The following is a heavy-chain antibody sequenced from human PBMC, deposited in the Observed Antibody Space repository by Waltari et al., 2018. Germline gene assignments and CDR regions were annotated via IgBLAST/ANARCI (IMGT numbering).Heavy chain of an antibody. V-gene: IGHV4-38-2*01. Sequence: QVQLRESGPGLVKSSETLTLTCDVSGDSISSGFYWAWIRQPPGKGPEWLGQVYHRGTTFYNPSLKSRVTMSVDTSKKHFSLSLTSVTAADTAVYYCARATCSHGGCSMYYFYYYMDVWGKGSRSPSP. J-gene: IGHJ6*03. CDR1: GDSISSGFY. CDR3: ARATCSHGGCSMYYFYYYMDV. D-gene: IGHD1-26*01. CDR2: VYHRGTT.